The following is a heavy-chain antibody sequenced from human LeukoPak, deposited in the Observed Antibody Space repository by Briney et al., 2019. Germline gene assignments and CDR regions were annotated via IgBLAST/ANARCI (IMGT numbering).Heavy chain of an antibody. Sequence: PSETLSLTCTVSGGSISSYYWSWIRQPPGKGLEWIGYIYYSGSTNYNPSLKSRVTISVDTSKNQFSLKLSSVTAADTAVYYCARVRPAVYDSSGTSFDYWGQGTLVTVSS. CDR2: IYYSGST. CDR3: ARVRPAVYDSSGTSFDY. V-gene: IGHV4-59*01. J-gene: IGHJ4*02. CDR1: GGSISSYY. D-gene: IGHD3-22*01.